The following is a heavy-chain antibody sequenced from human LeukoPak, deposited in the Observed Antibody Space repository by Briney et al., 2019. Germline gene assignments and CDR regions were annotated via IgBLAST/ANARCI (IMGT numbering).Heavy chain of an antibody. Sequence: ASVKVSCKASGYPFTGYYMHWVRQAPGQGLEWMGWINPNSGGTNYAQKFQGRVTMTRDTSISTAYMELRRLRSDDTAVYYCARSPPQRMELRYYYWGQGTLVTVSS. CDR2: INPNSGGT. V-gene: IGHV1-2*02. D-gene: IGHD1-7*01. CDR3: ARSPPQRMELRYYY. CDR1: GYPFTGYY. J-gene: IGHJ4*02.